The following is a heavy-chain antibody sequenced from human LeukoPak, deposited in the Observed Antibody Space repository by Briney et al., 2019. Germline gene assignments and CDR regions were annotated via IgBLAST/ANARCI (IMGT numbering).Heavy chain of an antibody. CDR1: GFTFSSYW. D-gene: IGHD1-1*01. Sequence: GGSLRLSCAASGFTFSSYWMHWVRQAPGKGLVWVSRINSDGSSTSYADSVKGRFTISRDNAKNTLYLQMNSLRAEDTAVYYCARGTSYYYYGMDVWGQGTTVTVSS. V-gene: IGHV3-74*01. J-gene: IGHJ6*02. CDR2: INSDGSST. CDR3: ARGTSYYYYGMDV.